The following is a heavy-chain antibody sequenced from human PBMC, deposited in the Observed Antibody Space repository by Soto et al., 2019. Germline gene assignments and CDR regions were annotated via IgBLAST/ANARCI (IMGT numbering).Heavy chain of an antibody. CDR3: AKDPQDDTLTGNSGGNYFGY. Sequence: GGSLRLSCAASGFTFSSYGMHWVRQAPGKGLEWVAVISYDGSNKYYADSVKGRFTISRDNSKNTLYLQMNSLRAEDTAVYYCAKDPQDDTLTGNSGGNYFGYWGQGTLVTVSS. V-gene: IGHV3-30*18. CDR2: ISYDGSNK. J-gene: IGHJ4*02. D-gene: IGHD3-9*01. CDR1: GFTFSSYG.